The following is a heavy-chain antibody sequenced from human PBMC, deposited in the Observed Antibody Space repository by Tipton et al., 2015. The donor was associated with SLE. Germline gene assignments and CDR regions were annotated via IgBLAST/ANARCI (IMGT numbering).Heavy chain of an antibody. D-gene: IGHD3-10*01. CDR2: VYYSGET. V-gene: IGHV4-39*07. CDR1: GGSINSNSYY. CDR3: ARAESDYYYGMDV. Sequence: TLSLTCTVYGGSINSNSYYWGWIRQPPGKGLEWIGRVYYSGETSYNPSLRSRVTISVDTSRNEFSLIMTSVTAADTAVYYCARAESDYYYGMDVWGHGTTVTVSS. J-gene: IGHJ6*02.